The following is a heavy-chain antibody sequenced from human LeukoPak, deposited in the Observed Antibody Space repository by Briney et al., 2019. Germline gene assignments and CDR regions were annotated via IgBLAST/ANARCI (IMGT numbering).Heavy chain of an antibody. Sequence: ASVEVSCKASGYTFTGYYMHWVRQAPGQGLEWMGRINPNSGGTNYAQKFQGRVTMTRDTSISTAYMELSGLRSDDTAVYYCARGSFGELYGYYYYYMDVWGKGTTVTVSS. CDR2: INPNSGGT. V-gene: IGHV1-2*06. J-gene: IGHJ6*03. CDR1: GYTFTGYY. D-gene: IGHD3-10*01. CDR3: ARGSFGELYGYYYYYMDV.